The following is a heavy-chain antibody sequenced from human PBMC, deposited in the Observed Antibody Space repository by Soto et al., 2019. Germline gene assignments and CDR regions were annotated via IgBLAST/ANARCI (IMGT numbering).Heavy chain of an antibody. D-gene: IGHD3-16*01. CDR1: GLTFSTYD. CDR3: AGEPKGGAYDMDV. J-gene: IGHJ6*02. V-gene: IGHV3-33*01. Sequence: QVHLVESGGGVVQPGTSLRLSCAASGLTFSTYDMHWVRQAPGKGLEWVALIWSDGSRTFYADSVKGRFTISRDNPKNTLYLQMHSLRAEDTAVYYCAGEPKGGAYDMDVWGQGTTVTVSS. CDR2: IWSDGSRT.